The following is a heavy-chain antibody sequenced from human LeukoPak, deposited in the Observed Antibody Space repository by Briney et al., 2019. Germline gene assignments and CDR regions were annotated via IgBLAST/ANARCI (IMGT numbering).Heavy chain of an antibody. J-gene: IGHJ5*02. CDR3: AREEHIVVVTGVWFDP. CDR1: GYTFTGYY. CDR2: INPNGGGT. D-gene: IGHD2-21*02. Sequence: SVKVSCKASGYTFTGYYMHWVRQAPGQGLEWMGWINPNGGGTNYAQKFQGRVTMTRDTSISTAYMELSRLRSDDTAVYYCAREEHIVVVTGVWFDPWGQGTLVTVSS. V-gene: IGHV1-2*02.